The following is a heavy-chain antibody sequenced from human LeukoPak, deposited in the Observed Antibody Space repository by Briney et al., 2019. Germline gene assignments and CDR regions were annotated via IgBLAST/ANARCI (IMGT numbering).Heavy chain of an antibody. CDR2: ISGSGGTT. D-gene: IGHD1-1*01. V-gene: IGHV3-23*01. CDR1: GFIFSGYA. Sequence: GGSLRLSCAVSGFIFSGYAMTWVRQAPGKGLEWVSTISGSGGTTYYADSVRGRFTISRDNSGNTLYLQMNSLRAEDTAVYYCAKDWKTWNQEFDAWGQGTLVTVSS. CDR3: AKDWKTWNQEFDA. J-gene: IGHJ5*02.